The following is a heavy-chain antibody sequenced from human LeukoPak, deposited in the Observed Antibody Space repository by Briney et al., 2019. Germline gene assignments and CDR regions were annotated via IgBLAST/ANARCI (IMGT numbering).Heavy chain of an antibody. V-gene: IGHV4-61*01. Sequence: SETLSLTCSVSGGSVSTGSCYWSWIRQPPGKGLEWIGYIYYSGSTNSNPSLKSRVTISVDTSKNQFSLKLSSVTAADTAVYYCARDLGGVATYYGMDVWGKGTTVTVSS. CDR1: GGSVSTGSCY. J-gene: IGHJ6*04. D-gene: IGHD5-12*01. CDR2: IYYSGST. CDR3: ARDLGGVATYYGMDV.